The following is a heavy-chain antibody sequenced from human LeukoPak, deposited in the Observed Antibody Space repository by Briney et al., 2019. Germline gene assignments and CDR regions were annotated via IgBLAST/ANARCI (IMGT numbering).Heavy chain of an antibody. J-gene: IGHJ6*02. CDR3: AREKVRQSGMDV. CDR2: INPNSGGT. V-gene: IGHV1-2*06. CDR1: GYTFIGYY. Sequence: ASVTVSFKASGYTFIGYYMHWVRQAPGQGLEWMGRINPNSGGTNYAQKFQGRVTMTRDTSISTAYMELSSLRSDDTAVYYCAREKVRQSGMDVWGQGTTVTVSS.